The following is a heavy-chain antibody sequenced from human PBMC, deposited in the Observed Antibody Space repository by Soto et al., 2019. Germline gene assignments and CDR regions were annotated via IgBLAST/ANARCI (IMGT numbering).Heavy chain of an antibody. CDR3: ASEVVAAALYDY. CDR1: GFTFSSYS. V-gene: IGHV3-21*01. D-gene: IGHD6-13*01. Sequence: EVQLVESGGGLVKPGGSLRLSCAASGFTFSSYSMNWVRQAPGKGLEWVSSISSSSSYIYYADSVKGRFTISRDNAQIARYLQMNSLRAEDTAVYCGASEVVAAALYDYWGPGTLVTVSS. J-gene: IGHJ4*02. CDR2: ISSSSSYI.